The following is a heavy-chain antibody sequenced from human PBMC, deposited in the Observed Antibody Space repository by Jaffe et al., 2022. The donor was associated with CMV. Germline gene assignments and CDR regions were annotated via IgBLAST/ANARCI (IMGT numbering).Heavy chain of an antibody. Sequence: QVQLVQSGAEVKKPGSSVKVSCKASGGTFSSYAISWVRQAPGQGLEWMGGIIPIFGTANYAQKFQGRVTITADESTSTAYMELSSLRSEDTAVYYCARGGQLWLQGRSYYYYGMDVWGQGTTVTVSS. V-gene: IGHV1-69*01. CDR2: IIPIFGTA. CDR3: ARGGQLWLQGRSYYYYGMDV. D-gene: IGHD5-18*01. J-gene: IGHJ6*02. CDR1: GGTFSSYA.